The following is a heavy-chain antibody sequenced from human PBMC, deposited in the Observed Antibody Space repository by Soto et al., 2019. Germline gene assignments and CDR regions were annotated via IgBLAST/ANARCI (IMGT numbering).Heavy chain of an antibody. D-gene: IGHD5-12*01. J-gene: IGHJ5*02. Sequence: SETLSLTCTVSGGSISSSSYYWGWIRQPPGKGLEWIGSIYYSGSTYYNPSLKSRVTISVDTSKNQFSLKLSSVTAADTAVYYCARPNSGYDYHWFDPWCQGTLVTVSS. CDR1: GGSISSSSYY. V-gene: IGHV4-39*01. CDR2: IYYSGST. CDR3: ARPNSGYDYHWFDP.